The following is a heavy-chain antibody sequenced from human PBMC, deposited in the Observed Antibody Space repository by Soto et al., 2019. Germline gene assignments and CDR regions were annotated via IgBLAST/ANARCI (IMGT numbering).Heavy chain of an antibody. D-gene: IGHD3-3*01. CDR1: GFTFSSYA. CDR2: ISYDGSNK. V-gene: IGHV3-30-3*01. CDR3: ARDFDSLFGVVIIPNYYYGMDV. Sequence: GGSLRLSCAASGFTFSSYAMHWVRQAPGKGLEWVAVISYDGSNKYYADSVKGRFTISRDNSKNTLYLQMNSLRAEDTAVYYCARDFDSLFGVVIIPNYYYGMDVWGQGTTVTVSS. J-gene: IGHJ6*02.